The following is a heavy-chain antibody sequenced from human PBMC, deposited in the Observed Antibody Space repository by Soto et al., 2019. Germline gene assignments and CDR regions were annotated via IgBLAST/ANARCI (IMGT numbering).Heavy chain of an antibody. CDR2: IYDSGTT. Sequence: QVQLQESGPGLVKPSQTLSLTCTVSGDSVSNSGYYWSWIRQPPGKALEWTGFIYDSGTTFYNPSLRSRITLSVDKSKNQFSLKLNSVTAADTAIYYCARYSWLPMRRLRDAFDVWGQGTMVIVSS. D-gene: IGHD3-22*01. J-gene: IGHJ3*01. V-gene: IGHV4-31*03. CDR1: GDSVSNSGYY. CDR3: ARYSWLPMRRLRDAFDV.